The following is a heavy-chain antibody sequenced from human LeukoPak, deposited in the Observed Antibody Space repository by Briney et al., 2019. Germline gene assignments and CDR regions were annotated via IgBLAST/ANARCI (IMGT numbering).Heavy chain of an antibody. J-gene: IGHJ6*02. CDR1: GYTFTNHG. D-gene: IGHD2-2*02. CDR3: ASTPIVVVPAAIPYYYYYGMDV. CDR2: ISAYNGNT. Sequence: GASVKVSFQASGYTFTNHGISWVRQAPGQGLEWMGWISAYNGNTNYPQKLQGRVTITTDTSTSTAYMELRSLRSDDTAVYCCASTPIVVVPAAIPYYYYYGMDVGGQGTTVTVSS. V-gene: IGHV1-18*01.